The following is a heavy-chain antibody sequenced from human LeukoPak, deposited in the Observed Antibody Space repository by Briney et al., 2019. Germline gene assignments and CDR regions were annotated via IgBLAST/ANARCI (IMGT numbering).Heavy chain of an antibody. D-gene: IGHD2-21*02. CDR1: GFTFSSYA. Sequence: PGGSLRLSCGASGFTFSSYAMTWVRQAPGKGPEWISYISRSGATIYYADSVKGRFTISRDNAKNSLYLQMSSLGAEDTAIYYCSRDRGGGDIYFDYWGQGTLVTVSS. J-gene: IGHJ4*02. CDR2: ISRSGATI. CDR3: SRDRGGGDIYFDY. V-gene: IGHV3-48*03.